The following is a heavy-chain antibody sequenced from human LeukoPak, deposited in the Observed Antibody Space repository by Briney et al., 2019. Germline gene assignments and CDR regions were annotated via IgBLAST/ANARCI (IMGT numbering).Heavy chain of an antibody. J-gene: IGHJ6*02. CDR3: AKLLDGLGSYRYYGMDV. CDR2: ISWNSGSI. D-gene: IGHD3-10*01. CDR1: GFTFDDYA. V-gene: IGHV3-9*01. Sequence: GRSLRLSCAASGFTFDDYAMHWVRQAPGKGLEWVSGISWNSGSIGYADSVKGRFTISRDNAKNSLYLQMNSLRAEDTALYYCAKLLDGLGSYRYYGMDVWGQGTTVTVSS.